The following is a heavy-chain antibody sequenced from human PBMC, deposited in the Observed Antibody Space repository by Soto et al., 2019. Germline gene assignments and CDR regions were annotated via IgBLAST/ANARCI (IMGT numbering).Heavy chain of an antibody. J-gene: IGHJ4*01. Sequence: IRQAPGKGLRWVSRINVDGSSTSYADSVKGRFTICSVNAKTTVYLQMISLRAEETAVYYSARGVSSLFFD. CDR3: ARGVSSLFFD. CDR2: INVDGSST. D-gene: IGHD6-13*01. V-gene: IGHV3-74*01.